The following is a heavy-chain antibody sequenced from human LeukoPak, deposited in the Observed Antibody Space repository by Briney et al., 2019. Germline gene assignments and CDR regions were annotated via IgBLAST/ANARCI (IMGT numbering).Heavy chain of an antibody. CDR3: ARSTGLSGSGGHPLDY. V-gene: IGHV3-33*01. Sequence: PGGSLRLSCAASGFTFNRYGMHWVRQAPGKGLEGAAGLWYDGSNQKYADSVKGRFTISRDNSKNTLSVQMNSLRAEDTAVYYCARSTGLSGSGGHPLDYWGQGSLVTVSS. CDR2: LWYDGSNQ. CDR1: GFTFNRYG. J-gene: IGHJ4*02. D-gene: IGHD2-15*01.